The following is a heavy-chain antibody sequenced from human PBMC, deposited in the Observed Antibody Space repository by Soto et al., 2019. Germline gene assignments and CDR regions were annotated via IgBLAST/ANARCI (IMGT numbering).Heavy chain of an antibody. CDR2: IFSGRTDA. CDR3: ARDRQPDGIWTFDY. Sequence: GGSLRLSCSASGFTLRSYTMGWVRLAPGKGLQWVAEIFSGRTDAAYADSVRGRFTISRDDYENNLYLQMNSLGVDDTAVYSCARDRQPDGIWTFDYWGRGTLVTVSS. D-gene: IGHD2-15*01. V-gene: IGHV3-23*03. CDR1: GFTLRSYT. J-gene: IGHJ4*02.